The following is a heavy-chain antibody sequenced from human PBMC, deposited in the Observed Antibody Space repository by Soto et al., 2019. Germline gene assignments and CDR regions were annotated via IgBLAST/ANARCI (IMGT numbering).Heavy chain of an antibody. V-gene: IGHV4-39*07. CDR3: ARLGAYYQSLDP. CDR2: IKYSGTT. CDR1: GSSQSSSRRH. D-gene: IGHD3-22*01. Sequence: SETLSLTCSLSGSSQSSSRRHYGWVRQPPGKGLEWIASIKYSGTTSYNPSLQSRVTISLETSKSQFSLRLTSVTAADTAVYYCARLGAYYQSLDPWGPGTLVTVSS. J-gene: IGHJ5*02.